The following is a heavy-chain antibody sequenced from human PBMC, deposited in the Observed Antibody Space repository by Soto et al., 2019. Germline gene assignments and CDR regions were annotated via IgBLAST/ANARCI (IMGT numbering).Heavy chain of an antibody. CDR3: ARGSTYYDSSGYYC. CDR2: IYYSGST. J-gene: IGHJ4*02. Sequence: SETLSLTCTVSGGSVSSGSYYWSWIRQPPGKGLEWIGYIYYSGSTNYNPSLKSRVTISVDTSKNQFSLKLSSVTAADTAVYYCARGSTYYDSSGYYCWGQGTLVSVSS. D-gene: IGHD3-22*01. CDR1: GGSVSSGSYY. V-gene: IGHV4-61*01.